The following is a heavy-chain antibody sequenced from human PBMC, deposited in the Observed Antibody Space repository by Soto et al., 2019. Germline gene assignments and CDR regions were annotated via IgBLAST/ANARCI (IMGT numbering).Heavy chain of an antibody. CDR3: ARDVPHNWFDS. CDR2: INRDANDI. D-gene: IGHD3-10*02. V-gene: IGHV3-74*01. Sequence: EVQLVESGGGLVQPGGSRRLSCEASRGAFGDYWMNGVGQAPGKGRVWVSRINRDANDIIYADSVKGRFTASRDNAKNMVFLQMNSLRVEDTAVYYCARDVPHNWFDSWGQGTLVTVSS. J-gene: IGHJ5*01. CDR1: RGAFGDYW.